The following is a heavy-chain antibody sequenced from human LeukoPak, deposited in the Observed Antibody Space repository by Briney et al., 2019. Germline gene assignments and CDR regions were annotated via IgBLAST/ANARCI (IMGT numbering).Heavy chain of an antibody. V-gene: IGHV3-23*01. CDR1: RFNFSTYA. CDR2: ISGSGGRI. D-gene: IGHD6-19*01. CDR3: ETGLSGGWYYFDY. Sequence: GGSLRLSCAASRFNFSTYAMSWVRQAPGKGLEWVSIISGSGGRIYYADSVKGRFTISRDNSKNTLFLQINSLRAEDTAVYYCETGLSGGWYYFDYWGQGTLVTVSS. J-gene: IGHJ4*02.